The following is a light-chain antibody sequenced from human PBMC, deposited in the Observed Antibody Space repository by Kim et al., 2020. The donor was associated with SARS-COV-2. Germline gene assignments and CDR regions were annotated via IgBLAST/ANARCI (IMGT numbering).Light chain of an antibody. CDR2: GES. CDR1: RSFSINY. J-gene: IGKJ2*01. CDR3: HQYVTSPS. V-gene: IGKV3-20*01. Sequence: SLSPAERATLSCRASRSFSINYLAWYQQKPGQAPRLLVYGESYRATGIPDRFSARGSGTDFTLTISSLEPEDFGLYYCHQYVTSPSFGQGTKLEI.